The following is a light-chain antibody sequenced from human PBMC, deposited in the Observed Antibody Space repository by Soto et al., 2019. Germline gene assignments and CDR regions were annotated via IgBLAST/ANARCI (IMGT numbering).Light chain of an antibody. V-gene: IGKV3-20*01. Sequence: EIVLTQSPGTLSLSPGEGAILSCRASQDVDNNFLAWYQQRPGQAPRLLIYASSRRATGIPDRFSGSGSGTDFTLTISRVGPEDIAVYFCHQYYSSITFGGGTKVEVK. J-gene: IGKJ4*01. CDR2: ASS. CDR3: HQYYSSIT. CDR1: QDVDNNF.